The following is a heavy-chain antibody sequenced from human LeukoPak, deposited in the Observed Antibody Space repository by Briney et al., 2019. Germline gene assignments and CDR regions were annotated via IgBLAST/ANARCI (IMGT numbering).Heavy chain of an antibody. Sequence: QPGRSLRLSCAASGFNFSSYAMHWVRQAPGKGLEWVAVISYDGSNKYYADSVKGRFTISRDNSKNTLYLQMNSQRAEDTAVYYCARAYSSGWSGYWGQGTLVTVSS. CDR3: ARAYSSGWSGY. D-gene: IGHD6-19*01. CDR2: ISYDGSNK. J-gene: IGHJ4*02. V-gene: IGHV3-30-3*01. CDR1: GFNFSSYA.